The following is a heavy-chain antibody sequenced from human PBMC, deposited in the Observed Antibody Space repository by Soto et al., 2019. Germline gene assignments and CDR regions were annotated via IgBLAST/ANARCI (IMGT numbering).Heavy chain of an antibody. CDR1: GGSVSSGSYY. V-gene: IGHV4-61*01. D-gene: IGHD6-13*01. J-gene: IGHJ5*02. Sequence: LSLTCTVSGGSVSSGSYYWSWIRQPPGKGLEWIGYIYYSGSTDYNPSLKSRVTISVDTSKNQFSLKLSSVTAADTAVYYCARGRYSSSWYWFDPWGQGTLVTVSS. CDR3: ARGRYSSSWYWFDP. CDR2: IYYSGST.